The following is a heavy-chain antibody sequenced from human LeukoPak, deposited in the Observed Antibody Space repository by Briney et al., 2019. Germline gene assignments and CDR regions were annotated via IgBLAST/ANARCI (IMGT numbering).Heavy chain of an antibody. V-gene: IGHV3-23*01. CDR1: GFSFGNFA. Sequence: PGGSLRLSCVASGFSFGNFAMNWVRQAPGKGLEWVSLIIGSSGSTFYADSVKGRFTISRDKSKNTLYLQMNSLRAEDTAVYYCAKGAYDYIEIAYFDYWGQGSLVTVSS. D-gene: IGHD5-12*01. CDR3: AKGAYDYIEIAYFDY. J-gene: IGHJ4*02. CDR2: IIGSSGST.